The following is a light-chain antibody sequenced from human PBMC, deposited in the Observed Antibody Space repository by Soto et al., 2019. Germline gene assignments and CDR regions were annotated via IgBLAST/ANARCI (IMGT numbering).Light chain of an antibody. J-gene: IGKJ1*01. Sequence: EVGVTISVGAVSLNKGERATLSCRASQSVSSSYLAWYQQKPGQAPRLLIYGASSRATGIPDRFSGSGSGTDFTLTIIILEPEDFTVYYCQLYGYFLWTFGDGSKV. V-gene: IGKV3-20*01. CDR1: QSVSSSY. CDR3: QLYGYFLWT. CDR2: GAS.